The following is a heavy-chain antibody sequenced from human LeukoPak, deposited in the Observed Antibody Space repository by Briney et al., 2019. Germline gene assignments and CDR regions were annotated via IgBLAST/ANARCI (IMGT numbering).Heavy chain of an antibody. CDR1: EFTFSSYG. V-gene: IGHV3-30*02. D-gene: IGHD3-10*01. J-gene: IGHJ4*02. CDR2: IRYDGSNK. Sequence: GGSLRLSCAASEFTFSSYGMHWVRQAPGKGLEWVAFIRYDGSNKYADSVKGRFTISRDSSKNTLYLQMNSLRAEDTAVYYCAKAYRSGSYTPFDYWGQGTLVTVSS. CDR3: AKAYRSGSYTPFDY.